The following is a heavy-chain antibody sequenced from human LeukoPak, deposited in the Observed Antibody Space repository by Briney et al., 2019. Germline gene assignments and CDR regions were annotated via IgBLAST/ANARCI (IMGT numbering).Heavy chain of an antibody. V-gene: IGHV3-23*01. D-gene: IGHD3-10*01. CDR3: ERIPYGAALDV. CDR1: GFTLSSYA. Sequence: AGGSLRLSCAASGFTLSSYAMSWVRQAPGKGLEWVSATSSSDAATYYAESVRGRFTISRDNSKNTLFLQMNSLRAEDPAVYYCERIPYGAALDVWGKGTTVTVSS. J-gene: IGHJ6*04. CDR2: TSSSDAAT.